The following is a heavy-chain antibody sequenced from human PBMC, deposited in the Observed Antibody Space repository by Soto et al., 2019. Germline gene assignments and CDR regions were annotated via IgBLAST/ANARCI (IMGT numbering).Heavy chain of an antibody. CDR2: ISYDGSNK. V-gene: IGHV3-30-3*01. Sequence: QVQLVESGGGVVQPGRSLRLSCAASGFTFSSYAMHWVRQAPGKGLEWVVVISYDGSNKYYADSVKGRFTISRDNSKNTLYLQMNSLRAEDTAVYYCARAAGGYWGQGTLVTVSS. CDR1: GFTFSSYA. D-gene: IGHD6-13*01. J-gene: IGHJ4*02. CDR3: ARAAGGY.